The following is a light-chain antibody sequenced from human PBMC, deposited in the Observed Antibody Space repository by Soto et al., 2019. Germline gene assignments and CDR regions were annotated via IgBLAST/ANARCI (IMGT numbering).Light chain of an antibody. CDR3: QQYLNFPIT. Sequence: DIQMTQSPSSLSASVGDRVTITCRASQSISSYLNWYQQKPGKAPRFLIHQASVLETGVPSRFSGSGSETEFALTINSLQPDDFGVYYCQQYLNFPITFGQGTRLEIK. V-gene: IGKV1-5*03. J-gene: IGKJ5*01. CDR1: QSISSY. CDR2: QAS.